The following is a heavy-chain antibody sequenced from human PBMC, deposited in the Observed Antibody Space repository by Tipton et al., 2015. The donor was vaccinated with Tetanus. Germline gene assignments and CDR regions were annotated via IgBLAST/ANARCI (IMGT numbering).Heavy chain of an antibody. V-gene: IGHV3-23*01. CDR2: LSHDGGNI. CDR1: GFTFSHFA. CDR3: AKDPASRGWFDP. Sequence: SLRLSCVASGFTFSHFAVSWVRRAPGRGLEWVSSLSHDGGNIYYADFARGRFTISRDNSKNTLFLQMDDLRAEDTAIYYCAKDPASRGWFDPWGQGTLVSVSS. J-gene: IGHJ5*02.